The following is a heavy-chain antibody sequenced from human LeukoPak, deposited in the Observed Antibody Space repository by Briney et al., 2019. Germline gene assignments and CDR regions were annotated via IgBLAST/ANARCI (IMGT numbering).Heavy chain of an antibody. J-gene: IGHJ3*02. Sequence: GGSLRLSCAASGLTFSSYAMHWVRQAPGKGPEYVSAISSNGGSTYYANSVKGRFTISRDNSKNTLYLQVRSLRAEDMAVYYCAIVGATYGWGAFEIWGQGTMVTVSS. CDR1: GLTFSSYA. V-gene: IGHV3-64*01. D-gene: IGHD1-26*01. CDR2: ISSNGGST. CDR3: AIVGATYGWGAFEI.